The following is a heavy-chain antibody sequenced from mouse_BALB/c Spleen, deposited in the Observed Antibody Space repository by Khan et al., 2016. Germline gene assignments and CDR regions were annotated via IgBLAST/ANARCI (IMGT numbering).Heavy chain of an antibody. J-gene: IGHJ2*01. CDR3: AGYYVHFFDY. Sequence: EVQLQESGPSLVKPSQTLSLTCSVTGDPFTSGYWTWIRKFPGNKLEYMGYISYSGRTYYNPSLKSRISITRDTSKSQYYLQLKSVTTEDTATYYCAGYYVHFFDYWCQGTTLTVSS. V-gene: IGHV3-8*02. CDR1: GDPFTSGY. D-gene: IGHD1-1*02. CDR2: ISYSGRT.